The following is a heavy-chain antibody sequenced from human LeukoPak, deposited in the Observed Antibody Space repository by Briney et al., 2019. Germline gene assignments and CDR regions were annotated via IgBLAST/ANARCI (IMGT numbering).Heavy chain of an antibody. CDR3: AREPVGASRWFDP. Sequence: ASVKVSCKASGYTFTSYGMSWVRQAPGQRLEWMGWISAYNGNTNYAQKLQGRVTMTTDTSTSTAYMELRRLRPDDTAVYYSAREPVGASRWFDPWGQGTLVTVSS. V-gene: IGHV1-18*01. D-gene: IGHD1-26*01. CDR1: GYTFTSYG. CDR2: ISAYNGNT. J-gene: IGHJ5*02.